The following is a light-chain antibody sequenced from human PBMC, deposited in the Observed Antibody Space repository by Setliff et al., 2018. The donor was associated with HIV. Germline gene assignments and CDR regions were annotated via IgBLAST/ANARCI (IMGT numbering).Light chain of an antibody. V-gene: IGLV2-11*01. CDR1: SSDVGAYNF. J-gene: IGLJ1*01. CDR2: DVY. Sequence: ALAQPRSVSGSPGQSVTFSCTGSSSDVGAYNFVSWYQQHPGKAPKLIIYDVYKRPSGVPDRFSGSKSGDTASLTISGLQSEDEADYYCCSYAGRYTYVFGTGTKVTVL. CDR3: CSYAGRYTYV.